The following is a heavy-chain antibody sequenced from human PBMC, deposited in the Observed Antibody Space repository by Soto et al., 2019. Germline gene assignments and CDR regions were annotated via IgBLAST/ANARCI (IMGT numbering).Heavy chain of an antibody. J-gene: IGHJ4*02. CDR1: GYTFISYG. CDR3: ARDLAAEYFDY. CDR2: SSGYNGNT. Sequence: ASVKVSCKASGYTFISYGISWVRQAPGQGLEWLGWSSGYNGNTNYAQKFQGRVTMTTDTSSGTAYMEPRSLRSDDTAVYYCARDLAAEYFDYWGPGTLVTVSS. V-gene: IGHV1-18*01. D-gene: IGHD6-13*01.